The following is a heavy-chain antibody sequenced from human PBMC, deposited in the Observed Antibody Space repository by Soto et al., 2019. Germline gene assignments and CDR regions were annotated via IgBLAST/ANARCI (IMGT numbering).Heavy chain of an antibody. CDR2: IYYSGST. CDR3: ARDLGGYYGSGSYYNTELYYYYGMDV. CDR1: GGSISSGGYY. J-gene: IGHJ6*02. D-gene: IGHD3-10*01. Sequence: PSETLSLTCTVSGGSISSGGYYWSWIRQHPGKGLEWIGYIYYSGSTYYNPSLKSRVTISVDTSKNQFSLKLSSVTAADTAVYYCARDLGGYYGSGSYYNTELYYYYGMDVWGQGTTVTVSS. V-gene: IGHV4-31*03.